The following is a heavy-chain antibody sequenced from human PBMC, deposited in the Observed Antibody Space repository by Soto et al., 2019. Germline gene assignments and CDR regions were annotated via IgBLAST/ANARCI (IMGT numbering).Heavy chain of an antibody. V-gene: IGHV1-69*06. CDR3: ARDDRDIAVAGWDYYYGMDV. Sequence: SVKVSCKASGGTFNNYPITWVRQAPGEGLEFMGGSIPIFGTANYAQKFHGRVTISVDTSTSTAYMELRSLRSDDTAVYYCARDDRDIAVAGWDYYYGMDVWGQGTTVTVSS. CDR1: GGTFNNYP. D-gene: IGHD6-19*01. J-gene: IGHJ6*02. CDR2: SIPIFGTA.